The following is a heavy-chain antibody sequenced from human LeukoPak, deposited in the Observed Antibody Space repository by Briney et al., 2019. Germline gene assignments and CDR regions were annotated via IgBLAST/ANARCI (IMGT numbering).Heavy chain of an antibody. CDR2: IYYSGST. CDR1: GGSISSFY. J-gene: IGHJ4*02. Sequence: PSETLSLTCTVSGGSISSFYWNWIRQPPGKGLEWIGYIYYSGSTNYNPSLKSRVTISVDTSKNQFSLKLSSVTAADTAVYYCAGGTPGGSYDYWGQGTLVTVSS. V-gene: IGHV4-59*01. CDR3: AGGTPGGSYDY. D-gene: IGHD2-15*01.